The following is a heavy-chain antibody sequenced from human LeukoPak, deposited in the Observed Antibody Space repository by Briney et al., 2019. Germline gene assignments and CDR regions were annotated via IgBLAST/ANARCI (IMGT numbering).Heavy chain of an antibody. CDR3: ARSAVTSYCSGGSCYSGANWFDP. D-gene: IGHD2-15*01. CDR1: GGSISSYY. Sequence: SETLSLTCTVSGGSISSYYWSWIRQPPGKGLEWIGYIYYSGSTNYNPSLKSRVTISVDTSKNQFSLKLSSVTAADTAVYYCARSAVTSYCSGGSCYSGANWFDPWGQGTLVTVSS. J-gene: IGHJ5*02. CDR2: IYYSGST. V-gene: IGHV4-59*01.